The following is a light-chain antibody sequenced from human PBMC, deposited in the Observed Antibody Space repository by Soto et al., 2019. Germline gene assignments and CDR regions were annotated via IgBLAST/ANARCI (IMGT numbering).Light chain of an antibody. V-gene: IGKV3-20*01. CDR3: QQYVSSPWA. Sequence: EIVSAQSPCTLSLSPGERATLSCRASQSVTNSFLAWYQQKPGQAPRLLIYGASRRATGIPDRFTGSGSGTDFTLTISRLEPEDFAVYYCQQYVSSPWAFGQGTMVDIK. CDR1: QSVTNSF. J-gene: IGKJ1*01. CDR2: GAS.